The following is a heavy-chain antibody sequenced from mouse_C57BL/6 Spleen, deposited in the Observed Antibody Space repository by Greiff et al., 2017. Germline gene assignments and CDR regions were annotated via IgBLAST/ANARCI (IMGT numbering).Heavy chain of an antibody. CDR3: ARGLNRYYAMDY. CDR2: IYPGDGDT. V-gene: IGHV1-82*01. J-gene: IGHJ4*01. Sequence: QVQLQQSGPELVKPGASVKISCKASGYAFSSSWMNWVKQRPGKGLEWIGRIYPGDGDTNYNGKFKGKATLTADKSSSTAYMQLSSLTSEDSAVYFCARGLNRYYAMDYWGQGTSVTVSS. CDR1: GYAFSSSW.